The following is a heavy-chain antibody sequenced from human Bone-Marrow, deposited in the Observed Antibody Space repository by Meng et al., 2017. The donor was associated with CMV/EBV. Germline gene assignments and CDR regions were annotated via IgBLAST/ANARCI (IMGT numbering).Heavy chain of an antibody. CDR2: IYYSGTA. CDR3: ARDGRSTPRGYKY. J-gene: IGHJ4*02. V-gene: IGHV4-61*01. D-gene: IGHD5-18*01. CDR1: GDSVSSGSYY. Sequence: SETPSLTCIVSGDSVSSGSYYWSWIRQPPGKGLEWIGYIYYSGTANYNPSLKSRVTISVDTSKNQFSLKLNSVTAADTAVYYCARDGRSTPRGYKYWGQGTLVTVSS.